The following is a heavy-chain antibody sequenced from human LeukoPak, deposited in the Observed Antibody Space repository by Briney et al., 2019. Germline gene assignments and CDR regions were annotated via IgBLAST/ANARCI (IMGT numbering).Heavy chain of an antibody. V-gene: IGHV1-8*01. CDR1: GYTFTSYD. J-gene: IGHJ6*03. CDR2: MNPNSGNT. CDR3: ARADYYGSGNYRYYYSMDV. D-gene: IGHD3-10*01. Sequence: ASVKVSCKASGYTFTSYDINWVRQATGQGREWMGWMNPNSGNTGYAQKFQGRVTMTRNTSISTAYMELSSLRSEDTAVYYCARADYYGSGNYRYYYSMDVWGKGTTVTVSS.